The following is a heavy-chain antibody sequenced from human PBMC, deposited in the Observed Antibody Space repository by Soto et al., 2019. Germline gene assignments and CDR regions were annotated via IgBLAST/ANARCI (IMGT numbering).Heavy chain of an antibody. CDR3: ATDLGMPSGGRWYSTFFED. D-gene: IGHD2-15*01. J-gene: IGHJ4*02. CDR1: GFTFSSRG. CDR2: IWADGSSQ. V-gene: IGHV3-33*01. Sequence: QVQLVESGGGVVQPGRSLRLSCEASGFTFSSRGMHWVRQAPGKGLEWVALIWADGSSQYYVDSVKGRFTISRDNSRNTLYPQMNSLRAEDTAVYYCATDLGMPSGGRWYSTFFEDWGQGTLVTVSP.